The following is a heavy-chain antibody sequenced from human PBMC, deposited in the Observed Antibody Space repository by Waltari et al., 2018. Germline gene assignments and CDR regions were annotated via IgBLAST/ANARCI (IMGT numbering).Heavy chain of an antibody. CDR3: ARRKYSSSWDVHFDY. D-gene: IGHD6-13*01. CDR1: GGSISSSSYY. J-gene: IGHJ4*02. V-gene: IGHV4-39*01. Sequence: QLQLQESGPGLVKPSETLSLTCTVSGGSISSSSYYWGWIRKPPGKGLEWIGSIYYSGSTYYNPSLKSRVTISVDTSKNQFSLKLSSVTAADTAVYYCARRKYSSSWDVHFDYWGQGTLVTVSS. CDR2: IYYSGST.